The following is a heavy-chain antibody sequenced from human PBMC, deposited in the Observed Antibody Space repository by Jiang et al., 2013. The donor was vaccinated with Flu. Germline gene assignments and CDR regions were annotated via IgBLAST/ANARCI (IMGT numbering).Heavy chain of an antibody. CDR1: GGSFSGYY. CDR2: INHSGST. D-gene: IGHD3-16*01. V-gene: IGHV4-34*01. CDR3: ARGMHLG. Sequence: LLKPSETLSLTCAVYGGSFSGYYWSWIRQPPGKGLEWIGEINHSGSTNYNPSLKSRVTISVDTSKNQFSLKLSSVTAADTAVYYCARGMHLGWGQGTLVTVSS. J-gene: IGHJ4*02.